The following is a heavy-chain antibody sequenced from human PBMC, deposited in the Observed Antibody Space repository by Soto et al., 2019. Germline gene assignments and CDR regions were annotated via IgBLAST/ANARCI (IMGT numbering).Heavy chain of an antibody. J-gene: IGHJ5*02. CDR1: GFTVSSNY. CDR3: ARNGDSSDYRGWFDP. CDR2: IYSGGTT. V-gene: IGHV3-66*01. D-gene: IGHD3-22*01. Sequence: EVQLGESGGGLVQPGGSLRLSCAAAGFTVSSNYMSWVRQAPEKGLEWVSVIYSGGTTYYADSVKGRFTISRDNSKNTLYLQMNSLRAEDTAVYYCARNGDSSDYRGWFDPWGQGTLVTVSP.